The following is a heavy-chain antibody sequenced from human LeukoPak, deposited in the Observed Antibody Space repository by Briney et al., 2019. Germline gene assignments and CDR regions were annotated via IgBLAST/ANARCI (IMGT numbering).Heavy chain of an antibody. CDR2: INPNSGGT. D-gene: IGHD3-9*01. CDR1: GYTFTGYY. Sequence: GASVKVSCKASGYTFTGYYMHWVRQAPGQGLEWMGWINPNSGGTNYAQKFQGRVTMTRDTSISTAYMELSRLRSDDTAVYYCARDGGRHYDILTGYYNYYGMDVWGQGTTVTVSS. CDR3: ARDGGRHYDILTGYYNYYGMDV. J-gene: IGHJ6*02. V-gene: IGHV1-2*02.